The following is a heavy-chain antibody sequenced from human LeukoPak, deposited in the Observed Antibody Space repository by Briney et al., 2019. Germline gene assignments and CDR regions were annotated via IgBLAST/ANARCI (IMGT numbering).Heavy chain of an antibody. V-gene: IGHV4-31*03. J-gene: IGHJ4*02. CDR2: IYYSGST. D-gene: IGHD3-22*01. CDR3: ARASRGYYYDSSGFPTFDY. Sequence: PSETLSLTCTVSGGSISSGGYSWSWLRQHPGKGLEWIVYIYYSGSTYYNPSLKSRVTISVDTSKNQCSLKLSSVTAADTAVYYCARASRGYYYDSSGFPTFDYWGQGTLVTVSS. CDR1: GGSISSGGYS.